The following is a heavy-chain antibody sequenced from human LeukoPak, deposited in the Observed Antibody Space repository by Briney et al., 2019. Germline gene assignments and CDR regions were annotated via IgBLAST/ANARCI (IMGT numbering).Heavy chain of an antibody. V-gene: IGHV4-59*01. D-gene: IGHD3-10*01. CDR3: ARADPNASGYFYRFNRFDP. CDR1: GGSISSYY. CDR2: IYSSGSS. J-gene: IGHJ5*02. Sequence: SETLSLTCTVSGGSISSYYWNWVRQPPRKGLGWIGNIYSSGSSDYNPSLKIRVTISLYTYKFQFSLRLHSVPAADTAVYYCARADPNASGYFYRFNRFDPWGQGTLVTVSS.